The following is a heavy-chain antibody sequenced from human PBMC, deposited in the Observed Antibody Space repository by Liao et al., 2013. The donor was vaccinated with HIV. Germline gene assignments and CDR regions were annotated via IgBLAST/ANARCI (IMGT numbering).Heavy chain of an antibody. Sequence: QVQLQESGPGLVKPSETLSLTCSVSGDSINSRSYSWGWIRQPPGKGLEWIGTKYYSGSTYYSPSLKSRVIMSLDTSKNQFSLKLNSVTAADTAFYYCARGGYTYGYGAFDIWGQGTMVTVSS. V-gene: IGHV4-39*07. CDR3: ARGGYTYGYGAFDI. CDR2: KYYSGST. J-gene: IGHJ3*02. D-gene: IGHD5-18*01. CDR1: GDSINSRSYS.